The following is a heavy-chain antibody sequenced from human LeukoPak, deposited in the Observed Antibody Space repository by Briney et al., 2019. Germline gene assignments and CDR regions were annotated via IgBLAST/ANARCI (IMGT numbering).Heavy chain of an antibody. Sequence: PGGSLRLSCAASGFTFSSYGMHWVRQAPGKGLEWVAFIRYDGSNKYYADSVKGRFTISRDNSKNTLYLQMNSLRAEDTAVYYCAKAGSGSYYYFDYWGQGTLVTVSS. CDR2: IRYDGSNK. V-gene: IGHV3-30*02. CDR1: GFTFSSYG. J-gene: IGHJ4*02. CDR3: AKAGSGSYYYFDY. D-gene: IGHD3-10*01.